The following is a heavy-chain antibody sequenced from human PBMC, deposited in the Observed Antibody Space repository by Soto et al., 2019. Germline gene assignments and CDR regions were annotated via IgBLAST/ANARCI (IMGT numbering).Heavy chain of an antibody. D-gene: IGHD3-3*01. J-gene: IGHJ4*02. Sequence: LRLSCAASGFTLSSHGMQWVRQAPGKGLEWVSAIGSSGSTYYADSVKGRFTISRDTPKKTLYLQMNSLRVEDTAKYYCAKGFRSLEWYSLAPFDYWGQGALVTVSS. CDR2: IGSSGST. CDR3: AKGFRSLEWYSLAPFDY. CDR1: GFTLSSHG. V-gene: IGHV3-23*01.